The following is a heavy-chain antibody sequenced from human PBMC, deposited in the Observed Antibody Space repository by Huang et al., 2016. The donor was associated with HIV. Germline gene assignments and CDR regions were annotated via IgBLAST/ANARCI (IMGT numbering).Heavy chain of an antibody. Sequence: QLQLQESGPGLVRPSETLSLTCPVSGGSIRSSSYYWGWIRQPPGKGLEWIGTIYYSGSADYTPSLKGRGTISVDTSKNQFSLKLSSVTAADTAVYYCARHERWAMVRGVPQWGFDYWGQGTLVTVSS. D-gene: IGHD3-10*01. CDR1: GGSIRSSSYY. V-gene: IGHV4-39*01. CDR3: ARHERWAMVRGVPQWGFDY. CDR2: IYYSGSA. J-gene: IGHJ4*02.